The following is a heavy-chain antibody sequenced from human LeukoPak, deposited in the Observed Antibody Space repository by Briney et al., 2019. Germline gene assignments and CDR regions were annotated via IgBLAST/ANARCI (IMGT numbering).Heavy chain of an antibody. CDR3: ARDSPTVTNLFDY. CDR2: MKQDGSDK. D-gene: IGHD4-11*01. J-gene: IGHJ4*02. V-gene: IGHV3-7*01. CDR1: GFTFSSYW. Sequence: GGSLRLSCAASGFTFSSYWMSWVRQAPGKGLEWVANMKQDGSDKNYLDSVKGRFTISRDNSKNTLYLQMNSLRAEDTAVYYCARDSPTVTNLFDYWGQGTLVTVSS.